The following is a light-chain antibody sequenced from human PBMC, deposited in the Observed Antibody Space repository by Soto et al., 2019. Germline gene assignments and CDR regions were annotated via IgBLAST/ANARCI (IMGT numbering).Light chain of an antibody. CDR1: QSVSSK. J-gene: IGKJ5*01. V-gene: IGKV3-15*01. CDR3: QQYNKWPIT. Sequence: EIVMTQSPAPLSLSPGPRATLSRRASQSVSSKLAWYQQRPGQAPRLLIYSASTRATGIPARFSGSGSGTEFTLTISSLQSEDFAVYYCQQYNKWPITFGQGTRLEI. CDR2: SAS.